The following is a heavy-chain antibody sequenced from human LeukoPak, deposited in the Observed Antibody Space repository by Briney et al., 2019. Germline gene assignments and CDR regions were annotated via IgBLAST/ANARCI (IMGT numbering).Heavy chain of an antibody. D-gene: IGHD2-15*01. V-gene: IGHV4-34*01. CDR2: IYHSGST. J-gene: IGHJ4*01. CDR1: GGSFSGYY. Sequence: PAETLSLTCAVSGGSFSGYYWRWIRQPPGKGLEWVGEIYHSGSTKYNPSLKSRVTISVDTSKNQFSLKLSSRTATDTAVYYWARATWGYCSGGSCYPKLQTFDYWGQGTLVTVSS. CDR3: ARATWGYCSGGSCYPKLQTFDY.